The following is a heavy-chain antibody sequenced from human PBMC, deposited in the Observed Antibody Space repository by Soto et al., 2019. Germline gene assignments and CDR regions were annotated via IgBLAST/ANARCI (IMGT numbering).Heavy chain of an antibody. CDR1: GYTFTSYA. CDR2: VSAYNGNT. J-gene: IGHJ4*02. CDR3: VRDAPPEDY. V-gene: IGHV1-18*01. Sequence: QVPLVQSGAEVKKPGASVKVSCKDSGYTFTSYAISWVRQAPGHGLEWMGWVSAYNGNTNYAQKLQGRVTMTSDTPTSTAYIELRSLRSDDTAVYYCVRDAPPEDYWGQGNLVTVSS.